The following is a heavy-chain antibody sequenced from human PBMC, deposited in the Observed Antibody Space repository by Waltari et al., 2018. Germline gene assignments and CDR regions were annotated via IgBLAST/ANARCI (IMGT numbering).Heavy chain of an antibody. J-gene: IGHJ3*02. V-gene: IGHV4-59*01. Sequence: ESGPGLVKPSETLSLTCTVSGGSISSYYWSWIRQPPGKGLEWIGYIYYSGSTNYNPSLKSRVTISVDTSKNQFSLKLSSVTAADTAVYYCARVGCSGGSCHGAFDIWGQGTMVTVSS. D-gene: IGHD2-15*01. CDR1: GGSISSYY. CDR2: IYYSGST. CDR3: ARVGCSGGSCHGAFDI.